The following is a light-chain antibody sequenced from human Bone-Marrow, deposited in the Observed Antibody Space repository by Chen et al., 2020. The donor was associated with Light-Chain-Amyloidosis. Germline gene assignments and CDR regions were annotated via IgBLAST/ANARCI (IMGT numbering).Light chain of an antibody. CDR2: DDS. Sequence: SYVLTQPSSVSVAPGQTATIACGGNNIGSTSVHWYQQTPGQAPLLVVYDDSDRPSGIPERLSCSNSGNTATLTISRVEAGDDADYYCQVWDRGSDRPVFGGVTKLTVL. J-gene: IGLJ3*02. V-gene: IGLV3-21*02. CDR1: NIGSTS. CDR3: QVWDRGSDRPV.